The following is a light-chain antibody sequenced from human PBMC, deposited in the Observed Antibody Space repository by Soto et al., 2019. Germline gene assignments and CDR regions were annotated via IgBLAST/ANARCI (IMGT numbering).Light chain of an antibody. V-gene: IGLV2-14*01. CDR1: CSDVGGYNY. J-gene: IGLJ1*01. Sequence: QSVLTQPASVSGSPGQSITISCTGTCSDVGGYNYVSWYQQHPGKAPKLMIYDVSNRPSGVSNRFSGSKSGNTASLTISGLQAEDEADYYCSSYTSSRGVFGTGTKVTVL. CDR2: DVS. CDR3: SSYTSSRGV.